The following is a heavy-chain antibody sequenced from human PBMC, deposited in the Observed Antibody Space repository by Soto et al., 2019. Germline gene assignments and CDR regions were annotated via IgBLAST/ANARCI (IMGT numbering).Heavy chain of an antibody. J-gene: IGHJ6*02. CDR2: ISAYNGNT. CDR1: GYTFTTYD. V-gene: IGHV1-18*01. Sequence: ASVKVSCKASGYTFTTYDLSWVRQAPGQGLEWMGWISAYNGNTNYAQSLQGRVTMTTDTSTSTAYMELTSLRSDDTAVYYCARVIGYYYAMDVWGQGTMVTVSS. D-gene: IGHD3-22*01. CDR3: ARVIGYYYAMDV.